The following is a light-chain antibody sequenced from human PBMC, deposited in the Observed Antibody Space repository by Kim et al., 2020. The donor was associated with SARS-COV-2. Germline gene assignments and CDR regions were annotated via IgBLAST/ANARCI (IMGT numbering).Light chain of an antibody. CDR2: GVS. J-gene: IGKJ2*01. Sequence: EIVLTQSPGTLSLSPGESATLSCRASKSLNNNYLAWYQQKPGQAPRLLIYGVSNRATAIPDRFSGSGSGTDFTLTINRLEPEDFVVYYCQYYGRSLYTFGPGTKLEI. CDR1: KSLNNNY. V-gene: IGKV3-20*01. CDR3: QYYGRSLYT.